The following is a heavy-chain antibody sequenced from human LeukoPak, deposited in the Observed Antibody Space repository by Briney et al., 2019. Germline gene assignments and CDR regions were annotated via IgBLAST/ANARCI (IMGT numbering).Heavy chain of an antibody. V-gene: IGHV4-59*01. CDR3: AREGYAGYFDY. CDR2: IYYSGST. Sequence: SETLSLTCAVYGGSFSGYYWSWIRQPPGKGLEWIGYIYYSGSTNYNPSLKSRVTISVDTSKNQFSLKLSSVTAADTAVYYCAREGYAGYFDYWGQGTLVTVSS. CDR1: GGSFSGYY. D-gene: IGHD2-2*01. J-gene: IGHJ4*02.